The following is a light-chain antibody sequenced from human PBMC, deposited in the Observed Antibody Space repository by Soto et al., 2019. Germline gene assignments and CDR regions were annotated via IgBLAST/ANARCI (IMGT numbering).Light chain of an antibody. CDR3: SSYTSGSTLYV. J-gene: IGLJ1*01. CDR2: EGT. Sequence: QSVLTQPASVSGSPGQSITISCTGTSGDVGGYNYVSWYQHHPDKAPKLMLYEGTKRPSGVSNRFSGSKSGNTASLTISGLQAEDEADYYCSSYTSGSTLYVFGTGTKLT. V-gene: IGLV2-14*01. CDR1: SGDVGGYNY.